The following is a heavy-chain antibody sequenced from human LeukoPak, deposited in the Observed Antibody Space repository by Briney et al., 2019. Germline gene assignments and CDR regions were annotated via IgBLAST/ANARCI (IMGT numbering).Heavy chain of an antibody. J-gene: IGHJ4*02. CDR3: ARHRGPHVGRME. V-gene: IGHV3-48*04. CDR2: ISSSGSTI. Sequence: GGSLRLSCAASGFTFSSYSMNWVRQAPGKGLEWVSYISSSGSTIYYADSVKGRFTISRDNAKNSLYQQMNSLRAEDTAVYYCARHRGPHVGRMEWGQGTLVTVSS. D-gene: IGHD3-3*01. CDR1: GFTFSSYS.